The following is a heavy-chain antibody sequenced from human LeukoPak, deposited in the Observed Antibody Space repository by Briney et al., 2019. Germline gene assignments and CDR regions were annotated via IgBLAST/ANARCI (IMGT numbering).Heavy chain of an antibody. V-gene: IGHV1-69*04. D-gene: IGHD6-6*01. CDR2: IIPILGIA. CDR3: ARERYSSSSGFDP. Sequence: ASVKVSCKASGGTFSSYAISWVRQAPGQGLEWMGRIIPILGIANYVQKFQGRVTITADKSTSTAYMELSSLRSEDTAVYYCARERYSSSSGFDPWGQGTLVTVSS. J-gene: IGHJ5*02. CDR1: GGTFSSYA.